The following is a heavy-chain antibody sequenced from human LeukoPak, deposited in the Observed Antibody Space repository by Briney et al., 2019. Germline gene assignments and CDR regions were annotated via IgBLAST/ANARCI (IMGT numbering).Heavy chain of an antibody. J-gene: IGHJ4*02. Sequence: SETLSLTCTVSGGSISSSSYYWNWIRQPPGKGLEWIGYIYYSGSTKYNPSLKSRVTISVDTSKNQFSLKLSSVTAADTAVYYCARGGYYFDYWGQGSLVTVSS. CDR1: GGSISSSSYY. CDR2: IYYSGST. CDR3: ARGGYYFDY. V-gene: IGHV4-61*01. D-gene: IGHD3-10*01.